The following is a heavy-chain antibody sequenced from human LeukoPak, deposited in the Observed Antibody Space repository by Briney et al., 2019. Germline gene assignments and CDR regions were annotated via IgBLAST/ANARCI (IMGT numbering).Heavy chain of an antibody. D-gene: IGHD6-13*01. V-gene: IGHV3-66*01. CDR2: IYSGGST. CDR3: ARERTAAAGQKAGFDY. Sequence: GGSLTLSCAASSFTVNSNYVSWVRQAPGKGLEWVSDIYSGGSTYYADSVKGRFTISRDNSKNTLYLQMSSLRAEDTAVYYCARERTAAAGQKAGFDYWGQGTLVTV. CDR1: SFTVNSNY. J-gene: IGHJ4*02.